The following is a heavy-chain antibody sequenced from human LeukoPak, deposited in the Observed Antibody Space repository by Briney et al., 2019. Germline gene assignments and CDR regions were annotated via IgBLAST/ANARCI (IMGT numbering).Heavy chain of an antibody. V-gene: IGHV3-23*01. CDR1: GFTFNNYA. D-gene: IGHD2-15*01. CDR2: ISGSTDTT. Sequence: TGGSLRLSCAASGFTFNNYAMNWVRQAPGKGLEWVSSISGSTDTTYYADDVKGRFTVSRDNSKNTVFVQMNSLRAEDTAIYYCATAPRHCRGDTCFRYYFAFWGQGTLVTVSS. J-gene: IGHJ4*02. CDR3: ATAPRHCRGDTCFRYYFAF.